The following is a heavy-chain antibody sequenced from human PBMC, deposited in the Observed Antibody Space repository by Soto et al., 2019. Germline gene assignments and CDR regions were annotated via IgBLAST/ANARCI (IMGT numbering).Heavy chain of an antibody. D-gene: IGHD3-9*01. V-gene: IGHV4-39*01. CDR2: LSYIGST. Sequence: QLQLQESGPGLVKPSETLSLTCTVSGGSISNGTYYWGWIRQPPGKGLEWIGSLSYIGSTYYNPSLKSQVTISVDTSKNQFSLNLNSVTAADTAVYYCARHPDHPFQLWLGSGIFDIWGQGTMVTVSS. CDR1: GGSISNGTYY. CDR3: ARHPDHPFQLWLGSGIFDI. J-gene: IGHJ3*02.